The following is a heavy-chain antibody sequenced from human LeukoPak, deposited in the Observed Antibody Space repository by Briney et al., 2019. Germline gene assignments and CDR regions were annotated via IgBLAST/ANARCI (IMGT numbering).Heavy chain of an antibody. D-gene: IGHD6-19*01. CDR3: AREARFALPVVGSGDY. Sequence: SETLSLTCSFSGGSISSSDDYWGWIRQPPGKGLEWIGTMFYNGDTKSNPSLSSQVTMSIDTSKNQFSLKLRSMTAADTAVYYCAREARFALPVVGSGDYWGQGTLVTVSS. V-gene: IGHV4-39*07. CDR2: MFYNGDT. J-gene: IGHJ4*02. CDR1: GGSISSSDDY.